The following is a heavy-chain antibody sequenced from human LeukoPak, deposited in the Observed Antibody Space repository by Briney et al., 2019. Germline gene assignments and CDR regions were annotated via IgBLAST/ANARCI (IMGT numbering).Heavy chain of an antibody. Sequence: GGSLRLSCAASGFTFTNYWMSWVRQAPGKGLEWVANIKADGSEKYYVDSVKGRFTISRDNAKNSLYLQMNSLRAEDTAVYYCARESSVVRGVTTDFGYWGQGTLVTVSS. J-gene: IGHJ4*02. CDR1: GFTFTNYW. CDR2: IKADGSEK. V-gene: IGHV3-7*01. D-gene: IGHD3-10*01. CDR3: ARESSVVRGVTTDFGY.